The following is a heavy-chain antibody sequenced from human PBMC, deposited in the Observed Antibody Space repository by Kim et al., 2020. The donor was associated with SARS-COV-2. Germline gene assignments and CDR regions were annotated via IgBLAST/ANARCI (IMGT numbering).Heavy chain of an antibody. J-gene: IGHJ4*02. CDR3: ARGYLQGYSSSSPLDY. V-gene: IGHV3-30*07. Sequence: VKGRCTISRDKSNNTLYLQMNSLRAEDTAVYYCARGYLQGYSSSSPLDYWGQGTLVTVSS. D-gene: IGHD6-6*01.